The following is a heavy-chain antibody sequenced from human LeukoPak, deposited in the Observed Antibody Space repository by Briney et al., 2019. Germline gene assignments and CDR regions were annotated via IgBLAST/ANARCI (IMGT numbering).Heavy chain of an antibody. V-gene: IGHV4-4*07. Sequence: PSETLSLTCTVAGGSISSYYWSWIRQPAGKGLEWIGRIYTSGSTNYNPSLKSRVTMSVDTSKNQFSLKLSSVTAADTAVYYCARDGYKHSWFWFDPWGQGTLVTVSS. CDR2: IYTSGST. D-gene: IGHD1-1*01. CDR1: GGSISSYY. CDR3: ARDGYKHSWFWFDP. J-gene: IGHJ5*02.